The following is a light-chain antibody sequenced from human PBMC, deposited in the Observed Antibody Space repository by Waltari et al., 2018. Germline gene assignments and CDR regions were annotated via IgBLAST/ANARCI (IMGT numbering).Light chain of an antibody. CDR3: CSYTSNSFSYV. V-gene: IGLV2-14*01. CDR2: EVS. Sequence: QSALTQPASVSGSPGQSIAISCTGTSRDVGVHHSASWYHQHPGKAPKLMIYEVSNRPSGVSNRFSGSKSGNTASLTISGLQAEDEADYYCCSYTSNSFSYVFGTGTKVTVL. J-gene: IGLJ1*01. CDR1: SRDVGVHHS.